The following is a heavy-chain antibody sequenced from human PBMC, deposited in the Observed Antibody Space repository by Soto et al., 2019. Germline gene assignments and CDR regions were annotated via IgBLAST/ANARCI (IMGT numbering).Heavy chain of an antibody. Sequence: KSSETLSFTCAVYGGSFSGYYWSWIRQPPGKGLEWIGEINHSGSTNYNPSLKSRVTISVDTSKNQFSLKLSSVTAADTAVYYCARGPKALWWLHLGLDYWGQGTLVTVSS. CDR3: ARGPKALWWLHLGLDY. J-gene: IGHJ4*02. V-gene: IGHV4-34*01. CDR1: GGSFSGYY. D-gene: IGHD5-12*01. CDR2: INHSGST.